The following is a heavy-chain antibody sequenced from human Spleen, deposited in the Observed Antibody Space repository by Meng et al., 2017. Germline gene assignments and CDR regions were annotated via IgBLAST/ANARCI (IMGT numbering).Heavy chain of an antibody. Sequence: SETLSLTCTVSGYSISSGYYWGWIRQPPGKGLEWIGSIYHSGSTYYNPSLKSRVTISVDTSKNQFSLKLSSVTAADTAVYYCARGGVSGSYLYDDYWGQGTLVTVSS. CDR1: GYSISSGYY. CDR2: IYHSGST. V-gene: IGHV4-38-2*02. CDR3: ARGGVSGSYLYDDY. J-gene: IGHJ4*02. D-gene: IGHD3-10*01.